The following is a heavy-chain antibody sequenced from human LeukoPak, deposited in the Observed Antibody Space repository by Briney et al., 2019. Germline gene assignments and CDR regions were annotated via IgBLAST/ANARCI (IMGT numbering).Heavy chain of an antibody. CDR3: ARVVGDYEGFDY. D-gene: IGHD4-17*01. J-gene: IGHJ4*02. Sequence: PSETLSLTCTVSGGSISSYSWSWIRQPPGKGLEWIGYIYHSGSTYYNPSLKSRVTISVDRSKNQFSLKLSSVTAADTAVYYCARVVGDYEGFDYWGQGTLVTVSS. CDR2: IYHSGST. V-gene: IGHV4-30-2*01. CDR1: GGSISSYS.